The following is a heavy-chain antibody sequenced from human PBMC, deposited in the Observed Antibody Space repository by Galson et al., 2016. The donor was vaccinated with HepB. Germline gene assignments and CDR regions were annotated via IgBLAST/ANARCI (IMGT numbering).Heavy chain of an antibody. CDR3: VDYCGGGACPDY. D-gene: IGHD2-21*01. CDR1: GGSVTNHQYC. V-gene: IGHV4-39*01. CDR2: FCYTGIT. J-gene: IGHJ4*02. Sequence: SETLSLTCIVSGGSVTNHQYCWGWVRQAPGKGLEWIASFCYTGITYYNPSLRSRLTMDVDTSKFQLSLHLRSVAAADTAVYYRVDYCGGGACPDYWGQGTLVTVSS.